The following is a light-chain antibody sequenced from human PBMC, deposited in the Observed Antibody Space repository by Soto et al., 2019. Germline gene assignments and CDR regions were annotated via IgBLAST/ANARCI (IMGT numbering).Light chain of an antibody. CDR3: ISHSTTIAYVV. CDR2: EVT. CDR1: SSDIGGYNY. J-gene: IGLJ2*01. V-gene: IGLV2-14*01. Sequence: QSVLTQPASVSGSPGQSITISCTGTSSDIGGYNYVSWYQHHPGKAPKLMIYEVTNRPSGVSNRFSGSKSGNTASLTISGLQAEDEADYYCISHSTTIAYVVLGGGTKLT.